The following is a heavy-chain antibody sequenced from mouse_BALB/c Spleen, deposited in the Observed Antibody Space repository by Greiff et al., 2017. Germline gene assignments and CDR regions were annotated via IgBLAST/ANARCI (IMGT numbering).Heavy chain of an antibody. J-gene: IGHJ4*01. Sequence: LVKTGASVKISCKASGYSFTGYYMHWVKQSHGKSLEWIGYISCYNGATSYNQKFKGKATFTVDTSSSTAYMQFNSLTSEDSAVYYCARADGYYPNYYAMDYWGQGTSVTVSS. D-gene: IGHD2-3*01. CDR1: GYSFTGYY. V-gene: IGHV1S34*01. CDR3: ARADGYYPNYYAMDY. CDR2: ISCYNGAT.